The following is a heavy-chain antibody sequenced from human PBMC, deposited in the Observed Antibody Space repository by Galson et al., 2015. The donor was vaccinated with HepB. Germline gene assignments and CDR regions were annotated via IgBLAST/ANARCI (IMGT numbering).Heavy chain of an antibody. CDR2: ISGSGGST. V-gene: IGHV3-23*01. Sequence: SLRLSCAASGFTFSSYAMSWVRQAPGKGLEWVSAISGSGGSTYYADSVKGRFTISRDNSKNTLYLQMNSLRAEDTAVYYCAKMGGSYYNPRLDYFDYWGQGTLVTVSS. CDR3: AKMGGSYYNPRLDYFDY. CDR1: GFTFSSYA. J-gene: IGHJ4*02. D-gene: IGHD3-10*01.